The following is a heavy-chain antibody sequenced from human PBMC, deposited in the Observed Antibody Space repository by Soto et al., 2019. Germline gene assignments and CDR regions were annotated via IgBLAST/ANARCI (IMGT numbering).Heavy chain of an antibody. CDR1: GYTFTSYG. J-gene: IGHJ6*02. CDR3: ARQYQLLWPFYYYGMDV. V-gene: IGHV1-18*01. CDR2: ISAYNGNT. D-gene: IGHD2-2*01. Sequence: ASVKVSCKASGYTFTSYGISWVRQAHGQGLEWMGWISAYNGNTNYAQKLQGRVTMTTDTSTSTAYMELRSLRSDDTAVYYCARQYQLLWPFYYYGMDVWGQGTTVTVSS.